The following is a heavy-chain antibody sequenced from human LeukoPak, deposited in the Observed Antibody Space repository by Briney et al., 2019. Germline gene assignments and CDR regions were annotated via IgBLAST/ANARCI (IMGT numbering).Heavy chain of an antibody. Sequence: SETLSLTCAVYGGSFSGYYWSWIRQPPGKGLEWIGSIYYSGSTYYNPSLKSRVTISVDTSKNQFSLKLSSVTAADTAVYYCARDLLSWGQGTLVTVSS. CDR3: ARDLLS. V-gene: IGHV4-34*01. J-gene: IGHJ5*02. CDR1: GGSFSGYY. CDR2: IYYSGST. D-gene: IGHD1-26*01.